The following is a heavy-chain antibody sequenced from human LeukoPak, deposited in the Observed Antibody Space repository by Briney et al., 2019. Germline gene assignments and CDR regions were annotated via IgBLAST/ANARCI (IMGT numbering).Heavy chain of an antibody. D-gene: IGHD3-10*01. CDR1: GYTFSSYG. J-gene: IGHJ4*02. Sequence: ASVQVSCKASGYTFSSYGISWVRQAPGQGLEWMGWIIASNGYTNYAQKFQGRVTMTTDTSTSTAYMELRSLTSDDTAVYYCARNVSRVPDYWGQGTLVTVSS. CDR3: ARNVSRVPDY. CDR2: IIASNGYT. V-gene: IGHV1-18*01.